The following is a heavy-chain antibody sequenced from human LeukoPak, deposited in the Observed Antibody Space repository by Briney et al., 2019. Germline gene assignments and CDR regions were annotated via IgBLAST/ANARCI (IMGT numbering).Heavy chain of an antibody. CDR3: ARRRYYDSTGYLE. CDR2: IYYSGST. D-gene: IGHD3-22*01. CDR1: GGFISGISYY. Sequence: SETLSSTCTISGGFISGISYYWAWTRHPPGKGRGWIGDIYYSGSTYYNPALKSRVSMSIDTSKNQFSLELRSVAAADTALYYCARRRYYDSTGYLEWGQGTLVTVTS. J-gene: IGHJ1*01. V-gene: IGHV4-39*01.